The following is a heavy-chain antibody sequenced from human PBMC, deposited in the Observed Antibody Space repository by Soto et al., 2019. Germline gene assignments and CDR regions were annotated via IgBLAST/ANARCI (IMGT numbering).Heavy chain of an antibody. CDR1: CYTFTSYG. J-gene: IGHJ6*02. V-gene: IGHV1-18*04. D-gene: IGHD3-3*01. Sequence: ASGKVSCKASCYTFTSYGISWVRQAPGQGLEWMGWISAYNGNTNYAQKLQGRVTMTTDTSTSTAYMELRSLRSDDTAVYYCARRYDDFWSGYVYYYYYGMDVWGQGTTVTVSS. CDR2: ISAYNGNT. CDR3: ARRYDDFWSGYVYYYYYGMDV.